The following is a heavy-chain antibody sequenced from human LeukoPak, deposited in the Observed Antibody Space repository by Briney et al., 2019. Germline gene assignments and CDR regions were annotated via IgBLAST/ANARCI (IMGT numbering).Heavy chain of an antibody. Sequence: ASVKVSCTASGYTFTSYYMHWVRQAPGQGLEWMGRINPNSGGTNYAQKFQGRVTMTRDTSISTAYMELSRLRSDDTAVYYCARVRYSYGFDYWGQGTLVTVSS. CDR1: GYTFTSYY. V-gene: IGHV1-2*06. J-gene: IGHJ4*02. D-gene: IGHD5-18*01. CDR2: INPNSGGT. CDR3: ARVRYSYGFDY.